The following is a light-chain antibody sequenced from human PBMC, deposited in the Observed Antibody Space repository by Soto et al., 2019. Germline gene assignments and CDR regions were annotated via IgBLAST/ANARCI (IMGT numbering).Light chain of an antibody. CDR3: QQYGGSPPYT. CDR1: QSVSSSY. J-gene: IGKJ2*01. V-gene: IGKV3-20*01. Sequence: EIVLTQSPGTLSLSPGERATLSCRASQSVSSSYFAWYQQKPGQAPRLLISSTTSRATGIPDRFSGSGSGTDFTLNISRLEPEDFAVYYCQQYGGSPPYTFGQGTKLEIK. CDR2: STT.